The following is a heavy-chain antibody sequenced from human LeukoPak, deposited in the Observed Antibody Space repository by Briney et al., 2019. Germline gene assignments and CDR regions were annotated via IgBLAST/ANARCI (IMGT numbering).Heavy chain of an antibody. CDR3: ARGARVELLMNRRVLDY. Sequence: GGSLRLSCTASGFTISGSTMHWVRQASGKGLEWVGRIRSKPNSYATAYAASVKGRFTISRDDSKNTAYLQMNSLRAEDTAVYYCARGARVELLMNRRVLDYWGQGTLVTVSS. D-gene: IGHD1-26*01. CDR2: IRSKPNSYAT. V-gene: IGHV3-73*01. CDR1: GFTISGST. J-gene: IGHJ4*02.